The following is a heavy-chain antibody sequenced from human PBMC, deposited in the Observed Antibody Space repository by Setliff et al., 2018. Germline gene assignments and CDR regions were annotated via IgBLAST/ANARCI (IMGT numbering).Heavy chain of an antibody. D-gene: IGHD3-10*01. V-gene: IGHV3-74*01. J-gene: IGHJ4*02. Sequence: WVSRISPDGREIYYADSVKGRFTISRDNTKNTVYLQMNSLRVEDAGLYYCVRLLDVDYWGQGTLVTVSS. CDR2: ISPDGREI. CDR3: VRLLDVDY.